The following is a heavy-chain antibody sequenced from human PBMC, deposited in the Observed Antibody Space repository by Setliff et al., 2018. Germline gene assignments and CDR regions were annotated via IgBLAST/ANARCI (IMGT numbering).Heavy chain of an antibody. CDR1: GYTFTSYG. CDR2: ISVYNGNT. Sequence: ASVKVSCKASGYTFTSYGFSWVRQAPGQGLEWMGGISVYNGNTNYGQKYQGRVAMTTDTSTNTVYMELRSLRSDDTAVYFCVREYSGGGLTWGQGTMCT. J-gene: IGHJ3*01. D-gene: IGHD1-26*01. V-gene: IGHV1-18*01. CDR3: VREYSGGGLT.